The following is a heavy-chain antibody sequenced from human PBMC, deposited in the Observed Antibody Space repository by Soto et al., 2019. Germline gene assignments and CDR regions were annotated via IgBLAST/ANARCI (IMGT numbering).Heavy chain of an antibody. J-gene: IGHJ4*02. CDR1: GGSISSSSYY. V-gene: IGHV4-39*01. CDR3: ARPHYCSSATCYEAFDY. CDR2: FSYSGTT. D-gene: IGHD2-2*01. Sequence: PSETLSLTCTVSGGSISSSSYYWGWIRQPPGKGPEWIGSFSYSGTTYYNPSLKSRVTISVDTSKNQFSLNLSSVTAADTAVYYCARPHYCSSATCYEAFDYWGQGTLVTVSS.